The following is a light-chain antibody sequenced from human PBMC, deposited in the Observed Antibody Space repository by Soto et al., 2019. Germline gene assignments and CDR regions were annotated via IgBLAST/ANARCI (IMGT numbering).Light chain of an antibody. CDR1: QSVSSY. V-gene: IGKV3-11*01. CDR3: QQRRDT. J-gene: IGKJ5*01. Sequence: EIVLTQSPATLSLSPGERATLSCRASQSVSSYLAWYQQKAGQAPRLLIYDASNRATGIPARFSGRGSGTDFTLTISSLEPEDFAVHYCQQRRDTFGQGTRLEIK. CDR2: DAS.